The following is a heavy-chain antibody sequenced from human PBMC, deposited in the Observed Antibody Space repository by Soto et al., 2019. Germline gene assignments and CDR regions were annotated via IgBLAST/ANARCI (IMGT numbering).Heavy chain of an antibody. J-gene: IGHJ6*02. D-gene: IGHD3-16*01. V-gene: IGHV3-33*01. CDR2: IWSDGSRQ. CDR3: AGEPRGGAYDMDV. CDR1: RLSFSTYD. Sequence: QVQLVESGGAVVQPGTSLRLSCAASRLSFSTYDMHWVRQAPGKWLEWVALIWSDGSRQFYGDSVKGRFTISRDNSKNTLSLQMNSLRVEDTAIYYCAGEPRGGAYDMDVWGQGTTVTVSS.